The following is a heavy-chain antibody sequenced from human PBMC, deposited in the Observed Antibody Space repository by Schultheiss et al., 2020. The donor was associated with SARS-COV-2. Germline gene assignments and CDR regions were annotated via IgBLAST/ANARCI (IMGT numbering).Heavy chain of an antibody. V-gene: IGHV3-20*04. D-gene: IGHD5-24*01. Sequence: GGSLRLSCSASGFTFSSYSMNWVRQAPGKGLEWVSGINWNGGSTGYADSVKGRFTISRDNSKNTLYLQMNSLRAEDTAVYYCASRRWLQLPFDYWGQGTLVTVSS. CDR3: ASRRWLQLPFDY. J-gene: IGHJ4*02. CDR2: INWNGGST. CDR1: GFTFSSYS.